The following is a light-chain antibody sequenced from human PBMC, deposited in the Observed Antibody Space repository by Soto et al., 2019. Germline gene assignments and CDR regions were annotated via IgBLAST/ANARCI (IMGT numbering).Light chain of an antibody. CDR1: SSNIGNNT. V-gene: IGLV1-44*01. Sequence: QPVLTQPPSASGTPGQRVTISCSGSSSNIGNNTVNWYQQLPGSAPKLLVYMNSLRPSGFPDRFSGSKSGTSASLAISGLQSEDEADYYCAAWDDGLNGVVFGGGTKLTVL. CDR3: AAWDDGLNGVV. CDR2: MNS. J-gene: IGLJ2*01.